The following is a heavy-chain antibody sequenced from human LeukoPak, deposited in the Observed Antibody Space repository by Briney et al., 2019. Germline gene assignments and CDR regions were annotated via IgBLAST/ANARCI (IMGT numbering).Heavy chain of an antibody. CDR1: GFTFRKAW. Sequence: GGSLRLSCAASGFTFRKAWMNWVRQAPGKGLEWLGRIKSKVDGGTADYAAPVKGRITISRDDSKNTLYLQINSLRSDDTALYYCTTRTWAAGFDIWGQGTMLTVSS. D-gene: IGHD2-15*01. CDR2: IKSKVDGGTA. CDR3: TTRTWAAGFDI. V-gene: IGHV3-15*01. J-gene: IGHJ3*02.